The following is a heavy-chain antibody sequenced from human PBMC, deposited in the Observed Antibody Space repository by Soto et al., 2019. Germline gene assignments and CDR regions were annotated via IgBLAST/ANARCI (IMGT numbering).Heavy chain of an antibody. CDR1: GGSISRYY. V-gene: IGHV4-59*01. CDR3: ARDPDGSSWYDY. J-gene: IGHJ4*02. D-gene: IGHD6-13*01. Sequence: AETLSLSCTVSGGSISRYYWSWIRQPSGKGLEWIGYIYYSGSTNYNPSLKSRVTISVDTSKNQFSLKLSSVTAADTAVYYCARDPDGSSWYDYWGQGTLVTVSS. CDR2: IYYSGST.